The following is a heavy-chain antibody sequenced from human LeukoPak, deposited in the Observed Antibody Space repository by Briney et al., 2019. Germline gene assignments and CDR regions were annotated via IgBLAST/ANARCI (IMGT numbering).Heavy chain of an antibody. V-gene: IGHV1-46*01. D-gene: IGHD3-22*01. J-gene: IGHJ4*02. CDR1: GYTFTSYY. CDR2: INPSGGST. Sequence: GASVKVSCKASGYTFTSYYMHWVRQAPGQGLEWMGIINPSGGSTSYAQKFQGRVTMTRDMSTSTVYMELSSPRSEDTAVYYCARERVSVISLDYWGQGTLVTVSS. CDR3: ARERVSVISLDY.